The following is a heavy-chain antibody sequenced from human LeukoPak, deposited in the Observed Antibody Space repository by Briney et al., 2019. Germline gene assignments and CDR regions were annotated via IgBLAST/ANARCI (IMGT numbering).Heavy chain of an antibody. CDR2: VTNGGTT. J-gene: IGHJ4*02. Sequence: GGSLRLSCAASGLTFSSHTMNWVRQAPGKGLEYISSVTNGGTTYYADSVKGRFTISRDNSKNTLYLQMNSLRAEDTAVYYCAKVGGVADTDYWGQGTLVTVSS. CDR3: AKVGGVADTDY. CDR1: GLTFSSHT. D-gene: IGHD2-8*02. V-gene: IGHV3-23*01.